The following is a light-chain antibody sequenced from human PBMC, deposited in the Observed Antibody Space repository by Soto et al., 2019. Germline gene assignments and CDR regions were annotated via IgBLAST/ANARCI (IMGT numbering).Light chain of an antibody. J-gene: IGLJ3*02. V-gene: IGLV2-8*01. CDR3: SSYAGSSNGV. Sequence: QSALSQPPSASGSPGQSVTISCTGTSSDVGGYNYVSWYQHHPGKAPKLMIYEVTKRPSGVPDRFSGSKSGNTASLTISGLQAEDESDYYCSSYAGSSNGVFGGGTKLTVL. CDR2: EVT. CDR1: SSDVGGYNY.